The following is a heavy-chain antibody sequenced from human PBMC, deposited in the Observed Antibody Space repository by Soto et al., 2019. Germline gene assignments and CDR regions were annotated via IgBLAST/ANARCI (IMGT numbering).Heavy chain of an antibody. CDR3: ARSNYGSGSYRFDY. V-gene: IGHV1-2*04. D-gene: IGHD3-10*01. J-gene: IGHJ4*02. CDR1: GYTFTDYY. CDR2: INPNSGGT. Sequence: QVQLVQSGAEVKKTGASVKVSCKASGYTFTDYYIHWVRQAPGQGLESMGWINPNSGGTSYAQNFQGWVTMTRDTXSSTAYMELSRLRSDDTAVYYCARSNYGSGSYRFDYWGQGTLVTVSS.